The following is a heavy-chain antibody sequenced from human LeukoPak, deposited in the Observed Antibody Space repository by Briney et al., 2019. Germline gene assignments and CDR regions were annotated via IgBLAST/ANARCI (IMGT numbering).Heavy chain of an antibody. J-gene: IGHJ4*02. CDR2: ISNTDETR. CDR1: GFNFRSYE. D-gene: IGHD6-19*01. CDR3: AREIVSAVAGNFDY. Sequence: PGRSLRLSCAASGFNFRSYEMNWVRQAPGKGLEWASYISNTDETRTYADSVKGRFTISRDNAKNSLHLEMNSLRAEDTAVYYCAREIVSAVAGNFDYWGQGTLVTVSS. V-gene: IGHV3-48*03.